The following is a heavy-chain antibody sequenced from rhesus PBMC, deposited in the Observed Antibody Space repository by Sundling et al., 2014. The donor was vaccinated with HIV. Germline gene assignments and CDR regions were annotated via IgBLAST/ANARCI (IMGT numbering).Heavy chain of an antibody. Sequence: QLQLQESGPGLVQPSETLSVTCAVSGGSITRSYWSWICQAPGKGLEWIGSIHGDSGTNTYNPSLKTRVTVSKDTSKNHFSLRLSSVTAADTAVYYCARDGYCTGSGCFPFDYWGQGVLVTVSS. CDR2: IHGDSGTN. CDR3: ARDGYCTGSGCFPFDY. J-gene: IGHJ4*01. CDR1: GGSITRSY. D-gene: IGHD2-21*01. V-gene: IGHV4-81*01.